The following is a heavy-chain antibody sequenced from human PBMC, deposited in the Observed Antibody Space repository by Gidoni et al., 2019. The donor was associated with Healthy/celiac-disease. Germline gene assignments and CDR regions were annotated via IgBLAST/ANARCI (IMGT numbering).Heavy chain of an antibody. J-gene: IGHJ2*01. D-gene: IGHD1-20*01. Sequence: EVQLVEYGGGWVQPGGSLKLSCAASGVTLSGSAMHWVRQASGKGLEWVGRIRSNANRSATAHAASVKGRFTISRDDSKNTAYLQMNSLKTEDTAVYYCTRPRYIWYFDLWGRGTLVTVSS. CDR3: TRPRYIWYFDL. CDR2: IRSNANRSAT. CDR1: GVTLSGSA. V-gene: IGHV3-73*02.